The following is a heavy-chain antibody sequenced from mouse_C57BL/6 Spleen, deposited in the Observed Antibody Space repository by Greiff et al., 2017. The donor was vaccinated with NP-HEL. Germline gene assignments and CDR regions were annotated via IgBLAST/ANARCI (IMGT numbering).Heavy chain of an antibody. CDR2: IRSKSSNYAT. CDR1: GFTFNTYA. D-gene: IGHD2-4*01. CDR3: VREAGIYYDYLWFAY. Sequence: EVQGVESGGGLVQPKGSLKLSCAASGFTFNTYAMHWVRQAPGKGLEWVARIRSKSSNYATYYADSVKDRFTISRDDSQSMLYLQMNNLKTEDTAMYYCVREAGIYYDYLWFAYWGQGTLVTVSA. J-gene: IGHJ3*01. V-gene: IGHV10-3*01.